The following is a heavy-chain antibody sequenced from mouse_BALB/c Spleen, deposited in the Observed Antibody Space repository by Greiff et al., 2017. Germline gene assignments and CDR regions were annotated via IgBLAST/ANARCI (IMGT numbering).Heavy chain of an antibody. J-gene: IGHJ4*01. CDR1: GYSFTSYY. Sequence: VQLQQSGPELMKPGASVKISCKASGYSFTSYYMHWVKQSHGKSLEWIGYIDPFNGGTSYNQKFKGKATLTVDKSSSTAYMHLSSLTSEDSAVYYCARSSYYRYDGYYAMDYGGQGTSVTVSS. V-gene: IGHV1S135*01. CDR3: ARSSYYRYDGYYAMDY. CDR2: IDPFNGGT. D-gene: IGHD2-14*01.